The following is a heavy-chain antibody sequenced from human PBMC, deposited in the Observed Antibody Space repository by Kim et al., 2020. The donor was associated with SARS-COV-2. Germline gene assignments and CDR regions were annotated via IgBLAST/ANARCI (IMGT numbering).Heavy chain of an antibody. D-gene: IGHD1-26*01. Sequence: GGSLRLSCGASGFSFRNTWMSWVRQGPGKGLEWVGRIKSKIAGGTTDYAAPGKGRFTISRDDPQNTLYLQMNSLKTEDTALYYCTTEDGDSGGAFRIWGQGTMLTVS. CDR2: IKSKIAGGTT. V-gene: IGHV3-15*01. CDR1: GFSFRNTW. J-gene: IGHJ3*02. CDR3: TTEDGDSGGAFRI.